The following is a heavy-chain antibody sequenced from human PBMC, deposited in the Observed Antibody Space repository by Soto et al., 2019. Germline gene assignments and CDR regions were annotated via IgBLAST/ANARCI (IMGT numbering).Heavy chain of an antibody. CDR3: ARGVIGIAATGSFYDY. J-gene: IGHJ4*02. CDR1: CYSISSGYN. Sequence: SATRSLTCAVSCYSISSGYNWGWIRQPPVKWLECIGSLYHSGATYYNPSLKSRVTISVDTSKNQFSLNLISVTAADTAVYYCARGVIGIAATGSFYDYWGQGTLVKVSS. D-gene: IGHD6-13*01. V-gene: IGHV4-38-2*01. CDR2: LYHSGAT.